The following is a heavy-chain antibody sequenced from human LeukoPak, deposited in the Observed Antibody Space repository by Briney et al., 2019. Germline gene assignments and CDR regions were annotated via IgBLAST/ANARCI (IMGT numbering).Heavy chain of an antibody. Sequence: PSETLCLTCAVYGGSFSGYFWNWIRQPPGKGLEWIGEINHSGSTHHNPSLKSRVTISVDTSKNQFSLKLSSVTAADTAVYYCARTVSRGEYCSGGSCYSAGYFDLWGRGTLVTVSS. J-gene: IGHJ2*01. V-gene: IGHV4-34*01. CDR1: GGSFSGYF. CDR2: INHSGST. CDR3: ARTVSRGEYCSGGSCYSAGYFDL. D-gene: IGHD2-15*01.